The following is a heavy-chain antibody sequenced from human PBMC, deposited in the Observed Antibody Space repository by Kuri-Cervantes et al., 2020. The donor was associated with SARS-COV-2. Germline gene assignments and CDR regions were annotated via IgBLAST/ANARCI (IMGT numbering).Heavy chain of an antibody. J-gene: IGHJ4*02. CDR2: IRYDGSNK. CDR3: ARVGYSSGRHDY. D-gene: IGHD5-18*01. CDR1: GFTFSSYG. V-gene: IGHV3-30*02. Sequence: LSLTCAASGFTFSSYGMHWVRQAPGKGLEWVAFIRYDGSNKYYADSVKGRFAISRDNSKNTLYLQMNSLRAEDTAVYYCARVGYSSGRHDYWGQGTLVTVSS.